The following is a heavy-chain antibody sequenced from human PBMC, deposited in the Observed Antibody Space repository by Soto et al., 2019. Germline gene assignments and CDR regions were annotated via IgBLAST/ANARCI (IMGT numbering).Heavy chain of an antibody. CDR2: INPKSGGT. Sequence: RASEKVSCKASGYSFTDYHIHWVRQAPGQGLEWLGRINPKSGGTSTAQKFQGWVTMTTDTSIIPASMELTRLTSDDTAIYYCARGDSTDCSSGVCSFFCSHDMDVWGQGTTVTVSS. V-gene: IGHV1-2*04. D-gene: IGHD2-8*01. CDR1: GYSFTDYH. CDR3: ARGDSTDCSSGVCSFFCSHDMDV. J-gene: IGHJ6*02.